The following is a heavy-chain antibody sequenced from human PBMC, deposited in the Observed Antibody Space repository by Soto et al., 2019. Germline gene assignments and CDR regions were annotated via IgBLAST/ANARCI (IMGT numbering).Heavy chain of an antibody. CDR1: GFTFSNYE. CDR2: ISGGGSSI. V-gene: IGHV3-48*03. Sequence: PGGSLRLSCAASGFTFSNYEMNWVRQAPGKGLEWVSCISGGGSSIFYADSVKGRFTSSRDNAKNSLYLQMNSLRPEDTAVYYCAGEGNNYEYWGQRTLVTVSS. CDR3: AGEGNNYEY. J-gene: IGHJ4*02.